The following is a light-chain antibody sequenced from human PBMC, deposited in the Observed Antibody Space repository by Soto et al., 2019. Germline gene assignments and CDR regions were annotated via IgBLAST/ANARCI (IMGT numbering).Light chain of an antibody. J-gene: IGLJ1*01. CDR1: SSDVGGYNY. CDR3: SSYTSSSTLVV. V-gene: IGLV2-14*01. Sequence: QFALTQPASVSGSPGQSITISCSVTSSDVGGYNYVSWCQQHPGKAPKLMIYDVSNRPSGVSNRFSGSKSGNTASLTISGLQAEDEADYYCSSYTSSSTLVVFGTGTKVTVL. CDR2: DVS.